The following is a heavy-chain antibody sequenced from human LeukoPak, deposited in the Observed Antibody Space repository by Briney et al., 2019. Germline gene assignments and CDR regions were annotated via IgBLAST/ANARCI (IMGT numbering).Heavy chain of an antibody. CDR2: IRYDGSNK. Sequence: PGGSLRLSCVASGFTFSSYGMHWVRQAPGKGLEWVAFIRYDGSNKYYADSVKGRFTISRDNSKNTLYLQMNSLRAEDTAVYYCAKFGVPIPHVDYWGQGTLVTVSS. CDR1: GFTFSSYG. D-gene: IGHD2-21*01. V-gene: IGHV3-30*02. CDR3: AKFGVPIPHVDY. J-gene: IGHJ4*02.